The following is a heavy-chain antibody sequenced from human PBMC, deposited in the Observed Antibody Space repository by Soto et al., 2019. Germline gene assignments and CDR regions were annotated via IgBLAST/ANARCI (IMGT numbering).Heavy chain of an antibody. CDR3: ARQVVDGTVAGTGSFDY. V-gene: IGHV4-39*01. Sequence: SETLSLTCTVSGGSISSSSYYWGWIRQPPGKGLEWIGSIYYSGSTYYNTSLKSRITISVDTSKNQFSLKLSSVTAADTALYYCARQVVDGTVAGTGSFDYWGQGTLVTVSS. D-gene: IGHD6-19*01. CDR2: IYYSGST. J-gene: IGHJ4*02. CDR1: GGSISSSSYY.